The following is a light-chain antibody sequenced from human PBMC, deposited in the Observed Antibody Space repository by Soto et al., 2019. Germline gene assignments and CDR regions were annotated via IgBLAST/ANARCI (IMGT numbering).Light chain of an antibody. J-gene: IGKJ1*01. CDR3: QHRNNWPYWT. V-gene: IGKV3-11*01. CDR1: QSVGTY. Sequence: IVFTQSPATLSVSPGERATLSCRASQSVGTYLAWYQHKPGQAPRLLIFDAYKRATGIPDRFSGSGSGTDFTLTISSLEPEDFAVYYCQHRNNWPYWTFGEGTQLDIK. CDR2: DAY.